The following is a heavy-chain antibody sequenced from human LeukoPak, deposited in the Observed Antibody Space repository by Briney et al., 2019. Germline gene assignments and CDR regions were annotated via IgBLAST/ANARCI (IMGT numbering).Heavy chain of an antibody. Sequence: GGSLRLSCAASGFTFSDYYMSWIRQAPGKGQERVSYISSSGSTIYYADSVKGRFTISRDNAKNSLYLQMNSLRAEDTAVYYCARSGYSYVGWFDPWGQGTLVTVSS. D-gene: IGHD5-18*01. CDR1: GFTFSDYY. J-gene: IGHJ5*02. CDR2: ISSSGSTI. V-gene: IGHV3-11*01. CDR3: ARSGYSYVGWFDP.